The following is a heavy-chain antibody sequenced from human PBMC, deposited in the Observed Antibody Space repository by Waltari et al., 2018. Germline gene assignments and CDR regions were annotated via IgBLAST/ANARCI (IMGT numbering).Heavy chain of an antibody. CDR1: GFSFGGFA. Sequence: EVQLLESGGGLAQPGGSLRLSCAPSGFSFGGFAMNWVRQAPGKGLEWVSGISGSGATTYYADSVRGRFTISRDNSRNTLSLEVNSLRAEDTAIYYCAKAFRGYSGSYFDYWGQGVPVTVSS. J-gene: IGHJ4*02. V-gene: IGHV3-23*01. CDR2: ISGSGATT. CDR3: AKAFRGYSGSYFDY. D-gene: IGHD5-12*01.